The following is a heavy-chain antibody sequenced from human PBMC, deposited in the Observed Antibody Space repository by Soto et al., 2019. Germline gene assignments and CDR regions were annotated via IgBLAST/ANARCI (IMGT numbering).Heavy chain of an antibody. J-gene: IGHJ6*04. D-gene: IGHD6-13*01. CDR2: ISNSGANT. CDR1: GFTFSASV. V-gene: IGHV3-23*01. CDR3: ARRGSIFPHYYYVMDL. Sequence: EVQLLENGGGLVQPGGSLRLSCAASGFTFSASVMSWVRQAPGKGLEWVSSISNSGANTYYADPVKGRFTISRDNSNNTLSLQMNSLRAEDTALYYCARRGSIFPHYYYVMDLWGKGTTVTVSS.